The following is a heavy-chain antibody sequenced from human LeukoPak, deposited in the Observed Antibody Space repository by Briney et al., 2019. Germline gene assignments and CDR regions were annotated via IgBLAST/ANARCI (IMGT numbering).Heavy chain of an antibody. Sequence: GVSLRLSCAASGFTFSSYSMNWVRQAPGKGLEWVSSISSSSSYIYYADSVKGRFTISRDNAKNSLYLQMNSLRAEDTAVYYCARGGIAAAGNTNFDYWGQGTLVTVSS. J-gene: IGHJ4*02. CDR1: GFTFSSYS. D-gene: IGHD6-13*01. V-gene: IGHV3-21*01. CDR2: ISSSSSYI. CDR3: ARGGIAAAGNTNFDY.